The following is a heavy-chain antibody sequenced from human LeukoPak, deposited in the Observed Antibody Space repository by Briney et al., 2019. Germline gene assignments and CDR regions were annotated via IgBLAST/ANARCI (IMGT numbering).Heavy chain of an antibody. Sequence: ASVKVSCKASGYTFTSYDINWVRQATGQGLEWMGWMNPNSGNTGYAQKFQGRVTMTRNTSISTAYMELSGLRSEDTAVYYCARGYITMIVVVLDYYFDYWGQGTLVTVSS. CDR2: MNPNSGNT. J-gene: IGHJ4*02. CDR1: GYTFTSYD. D-gene: IGHD3-22*01. V-gene: IGHV1-8*01. CDR3: ARGYITMIVVVLDYYFDY.